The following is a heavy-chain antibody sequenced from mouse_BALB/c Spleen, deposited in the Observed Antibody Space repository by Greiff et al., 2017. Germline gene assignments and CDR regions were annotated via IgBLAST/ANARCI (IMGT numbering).Heavy chain of an antibody. CDR1: GFAFSSYD. V-gene: IGHV5-12-1*01. Sequence: EVMLVESGGGLVKPGGSLKLSCAASGFAFSSYDMSWVRQTPEKRLEWVAYISSGGGSTYYPDTVKGRFTISRDNAKNTLYLQMSSLKSEDTAMYYCARQGLWYYFDYWGQGTTLTVSS. D-gene: IGHD1-1*02. J-gene: IGHJ2*01. CDR2: ISSGGGST. CDR3: ARQGLWYYFDY.